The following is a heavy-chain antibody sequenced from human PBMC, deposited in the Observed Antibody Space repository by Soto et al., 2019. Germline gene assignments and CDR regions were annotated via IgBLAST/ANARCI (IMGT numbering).Heavy chain of an antibody. CDR1: GVTFSSYA. CDR3: ASPFTMVRGVDMYYFDY. D-gene: IGHD3-10*01. J-gene: IGHJ4*02. Sequence: QVQLVQSGAEVKKPGSSVKVSCKASGVTFSSYAISWVRQAPGQGLEGMGGIIPIFGTANYAQKFQGRVTITADESTSTAYMELSSLRSEDTAVYYCASPFTMVRGVDMYYFDYWGQGTLVTVSS. V-gene: IGHV1-69*01. CDR2: IIPIFGTA.